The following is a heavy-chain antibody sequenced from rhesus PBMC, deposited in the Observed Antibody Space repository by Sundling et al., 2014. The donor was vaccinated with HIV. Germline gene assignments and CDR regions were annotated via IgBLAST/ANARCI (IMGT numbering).Heavy chain of an antibody. CDR1: NGSISDSYR. V-gene: IGHV4-73*01. Sequence: QVNLQQWGEGLVKPSETLSLTCAVSNGSISDSYRWNWIRQTPGKGLEWIGYIYGGSPSTNYNPSLWSRVTISKDTSKNQVSLKLSSVTAADTAVYYCARGQFSNWTIRPPYFDYWGQGVLVAVSS. CDR2: IYGGSPST. CDR3: ARGQFSNWTIRPPYFDY. J-gene: IGHJ4*01. D-gene: IGHD6-13*01.